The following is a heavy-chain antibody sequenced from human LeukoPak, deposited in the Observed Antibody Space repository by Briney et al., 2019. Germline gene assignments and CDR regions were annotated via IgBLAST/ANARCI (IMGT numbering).Heavy chain of an antibody. CDR1: GFTFSSYG. CDR3: ARDHSGYSSSTPY. CDR2: ISSSSSYI. Sequence: PGGSLRLSCAASGFTFSSYGMHWVRQAPGKGLEWVSSISSSSSYIYYADSVKGRFTISRDNAKNSLYLQMNSLRAEDTAVYYCARDHSGYSSSTPYWGQGTLVTVSS. V-gene: IGHV3-21*01. J-gene: IGHJ4*02. D-gene: IGHD6-6*01.